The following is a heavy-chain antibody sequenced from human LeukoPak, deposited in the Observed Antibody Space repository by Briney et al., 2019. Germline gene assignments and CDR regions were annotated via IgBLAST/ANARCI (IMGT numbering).Heavy chain of an antibody. J-gene: IGHJ6*04. CDR3: AKRRGDV. CDR2: ISNSGDDT. CDR1: GFTFSSYW. V-gene: IGHV3-23*01. Sequence: PGGSLRLSCAASGFTFSSYWMTWVRQAPGKGLEWVSSISNSGDDTDYADSVKGRFTVSRDNSENSLYLQMNSLGVEDTAVYYCAKRRGDVWGKGTTVTVSS.